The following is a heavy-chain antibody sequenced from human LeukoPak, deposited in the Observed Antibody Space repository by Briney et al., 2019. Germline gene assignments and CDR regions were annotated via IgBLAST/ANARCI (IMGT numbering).Heavy chain of an antibody. CDR3: AREFPDYYDSSGYFY. CDR1: GFTFSSYG. Sequence: GGSLRLSCAASGFTFSSYGMHWVRQAPGKGLEWVAFIRYDGSNKYYADSVKGRFTISRDNSKNTLYLQMNSLRAEDTAVYYCAREFPDYYDSSGYFYWGQGTLVTVSS. CDR2: IRYDGSNK. J-gene: IGHJ4*02. V-gene: IGHV3-30*02. D-gene: IGHD3-22*01.